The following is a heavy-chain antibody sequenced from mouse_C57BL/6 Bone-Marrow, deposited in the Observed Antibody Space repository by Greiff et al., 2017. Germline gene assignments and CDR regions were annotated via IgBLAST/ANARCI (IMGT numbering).Heavy chain of an antibody. Sequence: VQLKESGPELVKPGASVKIPCKASGYTFTDYNMDWVKQSHGKSLEWIGDINPNNGGTIYNQKFKGKATLTVDKYSSTAYMELRILTSEDTAVYCCARYSNSLYAMDYWGQGTSVTVSS. CDR2: INPNNGGT. CDR3: ARYSNSLYAMDY. J-gene: IGHJ4*01. V-gene: IGHV1-18*01. D-gene: IGHD2-5*01. CDR1: GYTFTDYN.